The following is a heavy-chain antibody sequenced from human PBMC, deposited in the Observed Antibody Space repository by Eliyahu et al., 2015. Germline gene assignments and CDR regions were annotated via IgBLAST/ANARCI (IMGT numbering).Heavy chain of an antibody. CDR1: VGSFSGYY. CDR2: INHSGST. Sequence: QVQLQQWGAGLLKPSETLSLTCAVYVGSFSGYYWXWIRQPPGKGLEWIGEINHSGSTNYNPSLKSRVTISVDTSKNQFSLKLSSVTAADTAVYYCARVMYSGTTKGIDYWGQGTLVTVSS. V-gene: IGHV4-34*01. J-gene: IGHJ4*02. D-gene: IGHD1-7*01. CDR3: ARVMYSGTTKGIDY.